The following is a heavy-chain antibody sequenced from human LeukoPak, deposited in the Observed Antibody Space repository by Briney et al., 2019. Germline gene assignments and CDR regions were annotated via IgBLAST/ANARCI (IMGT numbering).Heavy chain of an antibody. D-gene: IGHD6-19*01. CDR3: ALRIEVTGALCFDS. V-gene: IGHV3-30*02. J-gene: IGHJ4*02. CDR1: GFTFSSYG. Sequence: GGSLRLSCAASGFTFSSYGMHWVRQAPGKGLEWVAFIRHDGSNKYYADSVKGRFTISRDNSKNTLYLQMNSLRAEDTAVYYCALRIEVTGALCFDSWGQGTLVTVSS. CDR2: IRHDGSNK.